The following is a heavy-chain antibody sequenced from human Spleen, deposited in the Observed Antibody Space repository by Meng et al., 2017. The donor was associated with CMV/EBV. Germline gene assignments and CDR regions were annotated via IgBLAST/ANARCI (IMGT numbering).Heavy chain of an antibody. CDR3: AKGRPDFDH. CDR1: GFTFSSYA. Sequence: GESLKISCAASGFTFSSYAMSWVRQAPGKGLEWVSAVYNNGNTHYADSVKGRFTISRDNSKNTLYLQMSSLRAEDTAIYYCAKGRPDFDHWGQRTLVTVSS. CDR2: VYNNGNT. V-gene: IGHV3-23*05. J-gene: IGHJ4*02.